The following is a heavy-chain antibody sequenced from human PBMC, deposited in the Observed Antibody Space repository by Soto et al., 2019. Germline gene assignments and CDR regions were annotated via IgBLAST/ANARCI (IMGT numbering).Heavy chain of an antibody. J-gene: IGHJ3*02. V-gene: IGHV4-34*01. D-gene: IGHD4-17*01. CDR1: GGSFSGYY. Sequence: QVQLQQWGAGLLKPSETLSLTCAVYGGSFSGYYWSWIRQPPGKGLEWIGEINHSGSTTYNPCLQSRVTISLDTSKNQSSLKLSSVTAADTAVYYCARPTTVVTGSVAFDIWGQGTMVTVSS. CDR2: INHSGST. CDR3: ARPTTVVTGSVAFDI.